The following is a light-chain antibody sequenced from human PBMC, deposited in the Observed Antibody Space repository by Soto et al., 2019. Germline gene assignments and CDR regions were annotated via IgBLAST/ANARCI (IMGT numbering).Light chain of an antibody. CDR2: DAS. CDR1: QSLSSGY. J-gene: IGKJ5*01. V-gene: IGKV3D-20*02. Sequence: EIVLTQSPGTLSLSPGERVTLSCRASQSLSSGYLAWYQQKFGQAPRLLIYDASRRATGIPDRFSGSGSGTDFTLTISSLEPEDFAVYYCQQRSNWPITFGQGTRLEI. CDR3: QQRSNWPIT.